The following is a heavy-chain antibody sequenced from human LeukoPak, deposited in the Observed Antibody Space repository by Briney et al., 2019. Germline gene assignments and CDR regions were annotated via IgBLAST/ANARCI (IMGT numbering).Heavy chain of an antibody. Sequence: SETLSLTCTVFGYSISSGYYWDWIRQPPGKGLEWIGSIYHSGSTNYNPSLKSRVTISVDTSKNQFSLKLSSVTAADTAVYYCRLYRIFGVVREAFDIWGQGTMVTVSS. D-gene: IGHD3-3*02. CDR1: GYSISSGYY. V-gene: IGHV4-38-2*02. CDR2: IYHSGST. J-gene: IGHJ3*02. CDR3: RLYRIFGVVREAFDI.